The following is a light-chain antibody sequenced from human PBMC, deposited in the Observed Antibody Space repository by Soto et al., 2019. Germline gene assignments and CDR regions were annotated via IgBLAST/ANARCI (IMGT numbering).Light chain of an antibody. CDR1: SSDVGGYNY. V-gene: IGLV2-8*01. CDR2: EVS. CDR3: ISYAGSNKRV. J-gene: IGLJ1*01. Sequence: QSALTQPPSASGSPGQSVTISCTGTSSDVGGYNYVSWYQQHPGKAPKFMIYEVSKRPSGVPDRFSGSKSGNTASLTVSGLQAEDEADYYCISYAGSNKRVFGTGTSSPS.